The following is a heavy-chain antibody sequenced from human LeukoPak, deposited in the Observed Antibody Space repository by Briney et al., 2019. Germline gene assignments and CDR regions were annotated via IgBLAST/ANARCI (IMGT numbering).Heavy chain of an antibody. CDR1: GFTFSGSA. Sequence: GGSLRLSCAASGFTFSGSAMHWVRQAPGKGLEWVGRIKSKTDGGTTDYAALVKGRSTISRDDSKNTLYLQMNSLKTEDTAVYYCTTDLTTADYWGQGTLVTVSS. CDR2: IKSKTDGGTT. V-gene: IGHV3-15*01. CDR3: TTDLTTADY. J-gene: IGHJ4*02. D-gene: IGHD4-17*01.